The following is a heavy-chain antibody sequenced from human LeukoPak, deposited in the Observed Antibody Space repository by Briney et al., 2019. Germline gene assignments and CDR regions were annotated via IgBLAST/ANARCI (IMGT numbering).Heavy chain of an antibody. D-gene: IGHD2-8*01. CDR2: IKEDGSEK. J-gene: IGHJ3*02. V-gene: IGHV3-7*01. CDR1: GFTFSSYW. Sequence: GGSLRLSCAASGFTFSSYWMTWVRQAPGKGLQWVANIKEDGSEKYYVDSVKGRFTISRDNAKNSLYLQMNSLRAEDTAVYYCGRYGLAFDIWGQGTMVTVSS. CDR3: GRYGLAFDI.